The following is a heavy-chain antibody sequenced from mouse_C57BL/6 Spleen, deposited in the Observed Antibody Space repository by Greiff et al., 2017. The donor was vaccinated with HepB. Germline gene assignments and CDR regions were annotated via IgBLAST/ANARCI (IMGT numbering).Heavy chain of an antibody. D-gene: IGHD4-1*01. CDR1: GYTFTSYW. Sequence: QVQLKQSGPELVQPGASVKLSCKASGYTFTSYWMHWVKQRPGQGLEWIGNINPSNGGTNYNEKFKSKATLTVDKSSSTAYMQLSSLTSEDSSVYYCARGGQAGKVFDYWGQGTTLTVSS. J-gene: IGHJ2*01. V-gene: IGHV1-53*01. CDR2: INPSNGGT. CDR3: ARGGQAGKVFDY.